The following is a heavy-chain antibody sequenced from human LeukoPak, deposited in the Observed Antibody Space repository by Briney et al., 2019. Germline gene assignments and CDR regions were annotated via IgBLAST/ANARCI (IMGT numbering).Heavy chain of an antibody. D-gene: IGHD3-10*01. J-gene: IGHJ6*02. Sequence: GGSLGLSCAASGFTFSPYGMHWVRQAPGKGLEWVAFIRYDGSKRYYGDSVKGRFTISRDNSKNTLYLQMNSLRAEDTAVYYCARDLMGPNYYGMDVWGQGTTVTVSS. CDR1: GFTFSPYG. CDR2: IRYDGSKR. V-gene: IGHV3-30*02. CDR3: ARDLMGPNYYGMDV.